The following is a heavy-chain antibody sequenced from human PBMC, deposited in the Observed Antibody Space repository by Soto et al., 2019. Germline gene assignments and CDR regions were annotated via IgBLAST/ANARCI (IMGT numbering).Heavy chain of an antibody. J-gene: IGHJ5*02. CDR1: GGSIGSGGYS. CDR2: IYHSGNI. Sequence: QLQLQESGSGLVKPSQTLSLTCAVSGGSIGSGGYSWSWIRQPPGKGLEWIGYIYHSGNIYYNPCLKSRVTIAVDRSKNQFSLKLSSVTAADPAVYYCARIPSPWGQGTLVTVSS. D-gene: IGHD2-21*01. CDR3: ARIPSP. V-gene: IGHV4-30-2*01.